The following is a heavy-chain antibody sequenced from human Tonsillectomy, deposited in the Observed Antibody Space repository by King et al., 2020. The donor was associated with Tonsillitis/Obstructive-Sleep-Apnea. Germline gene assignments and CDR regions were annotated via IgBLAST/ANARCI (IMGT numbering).Heavy chain of an antibody. Sequence: VQLQQWGAGLLKPSETLSLTCAVYGGSFSGYYWSWIRQPPGKGLEWIGEINHSGSTNYNPSLKSRVTISVDTSKNQFSLKLSSVTAADTAVYYCARRPGDLMITFGGVIAYFDYWGQGTLVTVSS. D-gene: IGHD3-16*02. J-gene: IGHJ4*02. V-gene: IGHV4-34*01. CDR2: INHSGST. CDR3: ARRPGDLMITFGGVIAYFDY. CDR1: GGSFSGYY.